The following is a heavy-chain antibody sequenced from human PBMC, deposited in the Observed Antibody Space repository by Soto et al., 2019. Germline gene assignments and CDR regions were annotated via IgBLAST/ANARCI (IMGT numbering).Heavy chain of an antibody. CDR3: ARDLRDPYYYDSSGRYFDY. D-gene: IGHD3-22*01. Sequence: QVQLVQSGAEVKKPGSSVKVSCKASGGTFSSYAISWVRQAPGQGLEWMGGIIPIFGTANYAQNFQGRVTITADESTSTAYMELRSLSSEDTAVYYCARDLRDPYYYDSSGRYFDYWGQGTLVTVSS. CDR1: GGTFSSYA. CDR2: IIPIFGTA. J-gene: IGHJ4*02. V-gene: IGHV1-69*01.